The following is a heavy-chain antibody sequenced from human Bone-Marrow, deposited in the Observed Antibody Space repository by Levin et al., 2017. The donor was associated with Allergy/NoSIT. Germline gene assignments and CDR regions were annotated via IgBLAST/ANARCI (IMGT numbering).Heavy chain of an antibody. CDR3: ARGSTSDFWSGYYLAYYYGMDV. Sequence: HSQTLSLTCTVSGGSISSYYWSWIRQPPGKGLEWIGYIYYSGSTNYNPSLKSRVTISVDTSKNQFSLKLSSVTAADTAVYYCARGSTSDFWSGYYLAYYYGMDVWGQGTTVTVSS. V-gene: IGHV4-59*01. CDR2: IYYSGST. J-gene: IGHJ6*02. CDR1: GGSISSYY. D-gene: IGHD3-3*01.